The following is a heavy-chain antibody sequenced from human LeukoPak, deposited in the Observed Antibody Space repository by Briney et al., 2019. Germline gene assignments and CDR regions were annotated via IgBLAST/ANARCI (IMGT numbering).Heavy chain of an antibody. D-gene: IGHD3-3*01. CDR3: ARKITIFGVDNHAFDI. J-gene: IGHJ3*02. Sequence: SETLSLTCTVSGNSFGDYYWSWIRQPAGKGLEWIGRIYTSGSTTYNPSLKSRVTMSVDTSKSQFSLNLMSVTAADTAVYYCARKITIFGVDNHAFDIWGQGTMVTVSS. CDR1: GNSFGDYY. CDR2: IYTSGST. V-gene: IGHV4-4*07.